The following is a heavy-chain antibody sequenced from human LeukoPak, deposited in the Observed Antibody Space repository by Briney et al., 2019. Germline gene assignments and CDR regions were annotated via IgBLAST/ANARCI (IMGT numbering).Heavy chain of an antibody. CDR3: QSRFLEWLLDY. CDR1: GGSISSNNYY. Sequence: SETLSLTCTVSGGSISSNNYYWGWIRQPPGKGLEWIGSIYYGGYTYYNPSLKSRVTISVDTSKNQFSLKLSSVTAADTAIYYCQSRFLEWLLDYWGQGALVTVSS. V-gene: IGHV4-39*01. D-gene: IGHD3-3*01. J-gene: IGHJ4*02. CDR2: IYYGGYT.